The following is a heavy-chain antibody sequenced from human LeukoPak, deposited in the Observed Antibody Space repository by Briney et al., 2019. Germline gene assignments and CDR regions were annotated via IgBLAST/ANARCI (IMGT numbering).Heavy chain of an antibody. CDR3: AREGGSSGWYDAFHI. CDR1: GFTFSTYW. CDR2: ISSSSSTI. V-gene: IGHV3-48*01. J-gene: IGHJ3*02. Sequence: GGSLRLSCAASGFTFSTYWMSWVRQAPGKGLEWVSYISSSSSTIYYADSVKGRFAISRDNAKNSLYLQLNSLRAEDTAVHYCAREGGSSGWYDAFHIWGQGTMVTVSS. D-gene: IGHD6-19*01.